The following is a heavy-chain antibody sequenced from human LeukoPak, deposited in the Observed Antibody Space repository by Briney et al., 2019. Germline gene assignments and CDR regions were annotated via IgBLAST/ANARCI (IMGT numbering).Heavy chain of an antibody. CDR2: INPNSGGT. D-gene: IGHD2-15*01. CDR1: GYTFTGYY. Sequence: GASVKVSCKASGYTFTGYYMHWVRQAPGQGLEWMGWINPNSGGTNYARKFQGRVTMTRDTSISTAYMELSRLRSDDTAVYYCARGGSTDAFDIWGQGTMVTVSS. CDR3: ARGGSTDAFDI. V-gene: IGHV1-2*02. J-gene: IGHJ3*02.